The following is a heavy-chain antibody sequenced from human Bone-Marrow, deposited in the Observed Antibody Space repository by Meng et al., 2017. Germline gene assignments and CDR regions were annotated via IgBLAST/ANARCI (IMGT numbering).Heavy chain of an antibody. Sequence: VQAVAFGGGWVKPGAALAPCCLASGFSFTDAWMSWVRQAPGKGLEWVGRIKSNSDGGTTDYAAPVKGRFTISRDDSKNTLYLQMNSLITEDTAVYFCATGAAAADHWGQGTLVTVSS. CDR3: ATGAAAADH. J-gene: IGHJ4*02. D-gene: IGHD6-13*01. CDR1: GFSFTDAW. V-gene: IGHV3-15*01. CDR2: IKSNSDGGTT.